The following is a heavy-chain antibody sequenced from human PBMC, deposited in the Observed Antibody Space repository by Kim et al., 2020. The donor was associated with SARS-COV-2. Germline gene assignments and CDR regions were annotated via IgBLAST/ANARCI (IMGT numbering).Heavy chain of an antibody. CDR3: ARWCITMVRGEDY. J-gene: IGHJ4*02. Sequence: YAQKLQGRVTMTTDTSTSTAYMELRSLRSDDTAVYYCARWCITMVRGEDYWGQGTLVTVSS. V-gene: IGHV1-18*01. D-gene: IGHD3-10*01.